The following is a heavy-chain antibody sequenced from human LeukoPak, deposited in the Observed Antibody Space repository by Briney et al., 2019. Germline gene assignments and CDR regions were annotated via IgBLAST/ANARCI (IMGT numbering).Heavy chain of an antibody. CDR2: VYYSGST. CDR1: GGSISSSSYY. Sequence: SETLSLTCTVSGGSISSSSYYWGWIRQPPGKGLEWIGSVYYSGSTYYNPSLKSRVTISVDTSKNQFSLKLSSVTAADTAVYYCARDYYGSGSYYPAYYYGMDVWGQGTTVTVPS. CDR3: ARDYYGSGSYYPAYYYGMDV. D-gene: IGHD3-10*01. J-gene: IGHJ6*02. V-gene: IGHV4-39*07.